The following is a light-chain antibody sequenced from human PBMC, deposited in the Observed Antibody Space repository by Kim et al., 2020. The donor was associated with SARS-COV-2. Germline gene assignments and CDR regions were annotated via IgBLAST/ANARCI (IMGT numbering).Light chain of an antibody. J-gene: IGLJ1*01. CDR1: TLPEKQ. CDR2: KDN. V-gene: IGLV3-25*03. Sequence: VSPGQTARIPCSGDTLPEKQTYWYQQKSGQAPLLVIYKDNERPSGIPGLFSGSSSGTTVTLTISGVQAEDDADYYCQSADGSGTYVFGTGTKVTVL. CDR3: QSADGSGTYV.